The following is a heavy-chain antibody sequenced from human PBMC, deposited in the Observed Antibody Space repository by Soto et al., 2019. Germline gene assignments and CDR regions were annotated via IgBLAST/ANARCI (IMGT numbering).Heavy chain of an antibody. Sequence: PGGSLRLGRVASGVSFKKFAMAWVRQAAGEGLEWVSGISCCGGSASYADSVKGRFSIARDDSKNTVSLQLNSLRVEDTAQYYCAKADGQQWLIPHLDNWGQGTLVTVSS. J-gene: IGHJ4*02. V-gene: IGHV3-23*01. CDR2: ISCCGGSA. CDR3: AKADGQQWLIPHLDN. D-gene: IGHD6-19*01. CDR1: GVSFKKFA.